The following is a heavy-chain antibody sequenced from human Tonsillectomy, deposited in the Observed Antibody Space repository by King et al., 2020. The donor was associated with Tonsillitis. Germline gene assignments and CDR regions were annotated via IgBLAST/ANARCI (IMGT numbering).Heavy chain of an antibody. D-gene: IGHD3-16*01. CDR3: ARGLGGRYFYGVDV. CDR1: GYTFTNCG. J-gene: IGHJ6*02. CDR2: ISSYNGIT. V-gene: IGHV1-18*04. Sequence: VQLVESGAEVKKPGASVQVSCKASGYTFTNCGITWVRQAPGQGLEWMGWISSYNGITDYAQKFQGRVTLTTDTSTTTAYMELRSLRSDDTAIYYCARGLGGRYFYGVDVWGQGTTVTVSS.